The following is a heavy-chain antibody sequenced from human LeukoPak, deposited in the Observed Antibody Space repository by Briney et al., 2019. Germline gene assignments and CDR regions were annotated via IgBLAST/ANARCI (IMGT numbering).Heavy chain of an antibody. CDR2: IRYDGSNK. Sequence: PGGSLRLSCAASGFTFSTYGMHWVRQAPGKGLEWVAFIRYDGSNKQYADSVKGRFTISRDNSKNTLYLQMNSLRAEDTALYYCALRGFRERKEHDYWGQGTLVTVSS. V-gene: IGHV3-30*02. CDR3: ALRGFRERKEHDY. CDR1: GFTFSTYG. D-gene: IGHD3-10*01. J-gene: IGHJ4*02.